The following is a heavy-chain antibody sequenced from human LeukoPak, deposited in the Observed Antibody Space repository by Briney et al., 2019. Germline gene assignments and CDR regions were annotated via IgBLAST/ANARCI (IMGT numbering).Heavy chain of an antibody. V-gene: IGHV3-20*04. CDR2: INWNGGST. J-gene: IGHJ6*03. Sequence: GGSLRLSCAASGFTFDDYGMSWVRQAPGKGLEWVSGINWNGGSTGYADSVKGRFTISRDNSKNTLYLQMNSLRAEDTAVYYCARDRGGYYYYYMDVWGKGTTVTVSS. CDR1: GFTFDDYG. CDR3: ARDRGGYYYYYMDV. D-gene: IGHD2-15*01.